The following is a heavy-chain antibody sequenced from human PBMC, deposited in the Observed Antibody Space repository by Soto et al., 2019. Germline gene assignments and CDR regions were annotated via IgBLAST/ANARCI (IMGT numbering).Heavy chain of an antibody. Sequence: ASVKVSCKASGYTFTSYDINWVRQATGQGLEWMGWMNPNSGNTGYAQKFQGRVTMTRNTSISTAYMELSSLRSEDTAVYYCARAPRAYGDYGADPWGQGTLVTVSS. V-gene: IGHV1-8*01. J-gene: IGHJ5*02. D-gene: IGHD4-17*01. CDR3: ARAPRAYGDYGADP. CDR1: GYTFTSYD. CDR2: MNPNSGNT.